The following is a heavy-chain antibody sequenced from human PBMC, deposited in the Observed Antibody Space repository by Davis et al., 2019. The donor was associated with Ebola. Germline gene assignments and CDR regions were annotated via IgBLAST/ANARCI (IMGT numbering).Heavy chain of an antibody. CDR2: IRSKANSYAT. J-gene: IGHJ4*02. Sequence: GESLKISCAASGFTFSGSAMHWVRQASGKGLEWVGRIRSKANSYATAYAASVKGRFTISRDDSKNTAYLQMNSLKTEDTAVYYCTTTTVTIDYWGQRTLVTVSS. CDR1: GFTFSGSA. V-gene: IGHV3-73*01. CDR3: TTTTVTIDY. D-gene: IGHD4-17*01.